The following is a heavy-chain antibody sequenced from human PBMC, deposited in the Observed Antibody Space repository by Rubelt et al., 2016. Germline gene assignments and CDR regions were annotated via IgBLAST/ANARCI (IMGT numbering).Heavy chain of an antibody. Sequence: QLQLVQSGAEVKKPGASVKVSCKASGYTFTSYGISWVRQAPGQRLEWMGWIGAGNGEPTYSINLQGRVTFTRDTSASTAYMELSSLRSEDSAVYYCARFALPAVTTAYYYYALDVWGQGTTVTVSS. CDR3: ARFALPAVTTAYYYYALDV. D-gene: IGHD4-17*01. CDR1: GYTFTSYG. V-gene: IGHV1-18*01. CDR2: IGAGNGEP. J-gene: IGHJ6*02.